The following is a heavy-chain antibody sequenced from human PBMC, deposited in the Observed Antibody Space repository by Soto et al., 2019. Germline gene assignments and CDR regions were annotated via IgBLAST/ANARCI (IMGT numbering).Heavy chain of an antibody. J-gene: IGHJ1*01. D-gene: IGHD2-2*01. CDR3: VRDPRSSTGPSGGYFQH. Sequence: ASVKVSCKASGGTFSSYTISWVRQAPGQGLEWMGRIIPILGIANYAQKFQGRVTITADKSTSTAYMELSSLRSEDTAVYYCVRDPRSSTGPSGGYFQHWGQGTLVTVSS. V-gene: IGHV1-69*04. CDR2: IIPILGIA. CDR1: GGTFSSYT.